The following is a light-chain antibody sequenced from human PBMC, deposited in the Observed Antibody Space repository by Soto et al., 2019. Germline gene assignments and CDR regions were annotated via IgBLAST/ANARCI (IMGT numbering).Light chain of an antibody. V-gene: IGKV3-15*01. CDR1: QSVSIN. J-gene: IGKJ2*01. Sequence: IVVTQSPATLSLSPGERATLSCRASQSVSINLAWFQQKPGQSPRLLIYGASTRATGIPARISGSGSGTEFTLTISSLQSEDFAVYYCQQYHIWYTFGQGTELEIK. CDR2: GAS. CDR3: QQYHIWYT.